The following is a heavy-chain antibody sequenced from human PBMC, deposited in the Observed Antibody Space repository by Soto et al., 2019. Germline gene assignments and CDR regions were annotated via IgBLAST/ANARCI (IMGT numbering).Heavy chain of an antibody. CDR2: ISHSGT. V-gene: IGHV4-34*01. Sequence: SETLSLTCAVYGESFSGYYWSWIRQPPGKGLEWIGEISHSGTNYNPSLKSRVTISVDTSKNQFSLKLSSVTAADTAVYYCARRSVTIFGVVTGGLDSWGQGTLVTSPQ. D-gene: IGHD3-3*01. CDR1: GESFSGYY. J-gene: IGHJ4*02. CDR3: ARRSVTIFGVVTGGLDS.